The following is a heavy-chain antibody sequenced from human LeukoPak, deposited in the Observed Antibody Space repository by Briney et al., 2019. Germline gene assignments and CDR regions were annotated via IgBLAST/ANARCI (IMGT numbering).Heavy chain of an antibody. CDR1: GFSFSTYA. CDR3: AKEAIPAAILYYYYVDV. CDR2: ISGSGGST. D-gene: IGHD2-2*01. V-gene: IGHV3-23*01. J-gene: IGHJ6*03. Sequence: GGSLRLSCAASGFSFSTYAMSWVRQAPGKGLEWVSAISGSGGSTYYAVSVKGRFTVSRDNSKNTLYLQMNSLRAEDTAIYYCAKEAIPAAILYYYYVDVWGKGTTVTVSS.